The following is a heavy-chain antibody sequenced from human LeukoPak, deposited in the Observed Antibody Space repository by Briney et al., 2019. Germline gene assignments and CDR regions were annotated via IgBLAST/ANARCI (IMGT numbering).Heavy chain of an antibody. D-gene: IGHD3-9*01. CDR1: GFTFSSYS. Sequence: GGSLRLSCAASGFTFSSYSMNWVRQAPGKGLEWVSSISSSSSYIYYADSVKGRFTISRDNSKNTLYLQMNSLRAEDTAVYYCAKRVTGYYADYWGQGTLVTVSS. J-gene: IGHJ4*02. CDR3: AKRVTGYYADY. V-gene: IGHV3-21*04. CDR2: ISSSSSYI.